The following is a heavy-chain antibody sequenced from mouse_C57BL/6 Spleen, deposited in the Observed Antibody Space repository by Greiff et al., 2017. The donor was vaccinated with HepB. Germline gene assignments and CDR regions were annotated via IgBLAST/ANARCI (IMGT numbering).Heavy chain of an antibody. D-gene: IGHD2-4*01. Sequence: VQLVESGPELVKPGASVKISCKASGYAFSSSWMNWVKQRPGKGLEWIGRIYPGDGDTNYNGKFKGKATLTADKSSSTAYMQLSSLTSEDSAVYFCARGAIYDYAPYFDYWGQGTTLTVSS. J-gene: IGHJ2*01. CDR2: IYPGDGDT. CDR3: ARGAIYDYAPYFDY. CDR1: GYAFSSSW. V-gene: IGHV1-82*01.